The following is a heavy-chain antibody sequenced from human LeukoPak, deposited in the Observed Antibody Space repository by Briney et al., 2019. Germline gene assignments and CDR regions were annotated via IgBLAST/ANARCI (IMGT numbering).Heavy chain of an antibody. J-gene: IGHJ4*02. Sequence: PGGSLRLSCAASGFTFSSYAMSWIRQPPGKGLEWIGEINHSGSTNYNPSLKSRVTISVDTSKNQFSLKLSSVTAADTAVYYCARVHTVHYYDSSGYYYVDWGQGTLVTVSS. V-gene: IGHV4-34*01. CDR1: GFTFSSYA. CDR3: ARVHTVHYYDSSGYYYVD. D-gene: IGHD3-22*01. CDR2: INHSGST.